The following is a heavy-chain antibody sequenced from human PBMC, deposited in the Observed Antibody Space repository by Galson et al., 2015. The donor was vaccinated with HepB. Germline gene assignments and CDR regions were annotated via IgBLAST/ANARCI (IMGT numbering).Heavy chain of an antibody. CDR2: INPNSGGT. J-gene: IGHJ3*02. V-gene: IGHV1-2*02. Sequence: SVKVSCKASGYTFTGYYMHWVRQAPGQGLEWMGWINPNSGGTNYAQKFQGRVTMTRDTSISTAYMELSRLRSDDTAVYYCARPPGVDFWSGYYSNEAFDIWGQGTMVTVSS. D-gene: IGHD3-3*01. CDR3: ARPPGVDFWSGYYSNEAFDI. CDR1: GYTFTGYY.